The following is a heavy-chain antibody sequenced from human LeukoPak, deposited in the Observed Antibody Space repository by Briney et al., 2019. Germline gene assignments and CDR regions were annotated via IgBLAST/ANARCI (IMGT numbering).Heavy chain of an antibody. V-gene: IGHV4-28*05. D-gene: IGHD4-11*01. CDR1: GYSISSSNW. CDR2: IHYSGSI. CDR3: ARTYGNTHRTAFDY. J-gene: IGHJ4*02. Sequence: PSDTLSLTCAVSGYSISSSNWWGWIRQPPGKGLEWIGYIHYSGSIYYNPSLKSRVTMSVDTSKNQFSLKLSSVTAVDTAVYYCARTYGNTHRTAFDYWGQGTLVTVSS.